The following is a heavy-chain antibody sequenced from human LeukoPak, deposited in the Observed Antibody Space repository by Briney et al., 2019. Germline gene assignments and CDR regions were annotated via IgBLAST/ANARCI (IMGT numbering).Heavy chain of an antibody. Sequence: ASVKVSCKASGYTFTSYGISWVRQAPGQGLEWMGWISAYNGNTNYAQKLQGRVTMTTDTSTSTAYMELSSLRSDDTAVYYCARRRGYSSGWLRGYFDYWGQGTLVTVSS. D-gene: IGHD6-19*01. J-gene: IGHJ4*02. CDR1: GYTFTSYG. CDR3: ARRRGYSSGWLRGYFDY. CDR2: ISAYNGNT. V-gene: IGHV1-18*01.